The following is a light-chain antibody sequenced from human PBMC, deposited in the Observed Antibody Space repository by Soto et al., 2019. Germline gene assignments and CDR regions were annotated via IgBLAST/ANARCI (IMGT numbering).Light chain of an antibody. Sequence: QSVLTQPASVSGSPGQSITISCTGTSSDVGGYNYVSWYQQQPGKAPKLMIYDVSKRPSGVSNRFSASKSANTASLTISGLRDGYEAGYYCSPYISSRTLFYVFRTGTKLPAL. CDR1: SSDVGGYNY. V-gene: IGLV2-14*01. CDR2: DVS. CDR3: SPYISSRTLFYV. J-gene: IGLJ1*01.